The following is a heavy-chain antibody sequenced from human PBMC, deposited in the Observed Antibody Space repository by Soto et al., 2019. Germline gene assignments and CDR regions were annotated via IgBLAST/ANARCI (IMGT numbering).Heavy chain of an antibody. CDR3: ASTYYDFWSGNYGMDV. D-gene: IGHD3-3*01. J-gene: IGHJ6*02. CDR1: GYTFTSYD. V-gene: IGHV1-8*01. CDR2: MNPNSGNT. Sequence: ASVKVSCKASGYTFTSYDINWVRQATGQGLEWMGWMNPNSGNTGYAQKFQGRVTMTRNTSISTAYMELSSLRSEDTAVYYCASTYYDFWSGNYGMDVWGQGTTVTVYS.